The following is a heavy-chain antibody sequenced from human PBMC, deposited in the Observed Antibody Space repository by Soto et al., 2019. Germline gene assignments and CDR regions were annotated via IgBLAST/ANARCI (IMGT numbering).Heavy chain of an antibody. CDR1: GFPFSSYG. CDR2: ISYDGSNK. V-gene: IGHV3-30*18. Sequence: PAGSLRLSFAASGFPFSSYGMHWVRQAPGKGLEWVAVISYDGSNKYYADSVKGRFTISRDNSKNTLYLQMNSLRAEDTAVYYCAKARDSSSSFAIEYSTYFDYWGQGTLVTVSS. J-gene: IGHJ4*02. D-gene: IGHD6-6*01. CDR3: AKARDSSSSFAIEYSTYFDY.